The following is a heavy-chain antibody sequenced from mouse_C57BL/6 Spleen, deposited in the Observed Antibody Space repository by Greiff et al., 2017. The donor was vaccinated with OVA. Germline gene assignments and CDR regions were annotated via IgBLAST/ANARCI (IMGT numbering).Heavy chain of an antibody. CDR3: ARWHYGSSYSYWYFDV. J-gene: IGHJ1*03. D-gene: IGHD1-1*01. CDR2: INPNNGGT. V-gene: IGHV1-22*01. CDR1: GYTFTDYN. Sequence: VQLQQSGPELVKPGASVKMSCKASGYTFTDYNMHWVKQSHGKSLEWIGYINPNNGGTSYNQKFKGKATLTVNKSSSTAYMELRSLTSEDSAVYYCARWHYGSSYSYWYFDVWGTGTTVTVSS.